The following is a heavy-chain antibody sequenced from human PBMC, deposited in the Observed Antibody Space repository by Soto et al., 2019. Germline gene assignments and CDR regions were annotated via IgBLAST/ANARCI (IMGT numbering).Heavy chain of an antibody. CDR3: ARDEGGHSYGISFDY. V-gene: IGHV4-4*07. J-gene: IGHJ4*02. D-gene: IGHD5-18*01. CDR2: IYSSGST. Sequence: SETLSLTCTVSGGSISSYYWNWIRQPAGKGLEWIGRIYSSGSTIYNPSFNSRVTMSVDTSKNQFSLKLSSVTAADTAVYYCARDEGGHSYGISFDYWGRGTLVTVSS. CDR1: GGSISSYY.